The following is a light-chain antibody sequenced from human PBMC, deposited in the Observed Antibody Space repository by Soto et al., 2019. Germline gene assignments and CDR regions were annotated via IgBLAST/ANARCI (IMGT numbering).Light chain of an antibody. CDR3: QQYASWPRT. CDR2: GAS. J-gene: IGKJ1*01. CDR1: QSVAGH. V-gene: IGKV3-15*01. Sequence: EIVLTQFPGTLSLSPGERATLSCRASQSVAGHLAWYQQKPGQAPRLLIHGASIRATGIPVRFSGSGSGTEFTLTISSLQSEDFAVYYCQQYASWPRTFGQATKVDIK.